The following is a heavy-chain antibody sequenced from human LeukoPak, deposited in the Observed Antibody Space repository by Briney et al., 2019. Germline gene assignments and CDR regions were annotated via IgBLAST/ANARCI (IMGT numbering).Heavy chain of an antibody. V-gene: IGHV3-21*01. J-gene: IGHJ4*02. CDR1: GFTFSSYS. D-gene: IGHD6-19*01. Sequence: GGSLRLSCAASGFTFSSYSMNWVRQAPGKGLEWVSSISSSSSYIYYADSVKGRFTISRDNAKNSLFLQMNSLRADDTAVYYCAKALYSSGWYHFDYWGQGTLVTVSS. CDR3: AKALYSSGWYHFDY. CDR2: ISSSSSYI.